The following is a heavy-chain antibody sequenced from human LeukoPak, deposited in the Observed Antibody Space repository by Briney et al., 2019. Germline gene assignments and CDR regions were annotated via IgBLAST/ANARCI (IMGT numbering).Heavy chain of an antibody. CDR2: ISYDGSNK. V-gene: IGHV3-30*03. CDR3: ATLGAQWLIDY. CDR1: GFTFSSYG. Sequence: GGSLRLSCAASGFTFSSYGMHWVRQAPGKGLDWVAVISYDGSNKYYADSVKGRFTISRDNSKNTLYLQMNSLRAEDTAVYYCATLGAQWLIDYWGQGTLVTVSS. D-gene: IGHD6-19*01. J-gene: IGHJ4*02.